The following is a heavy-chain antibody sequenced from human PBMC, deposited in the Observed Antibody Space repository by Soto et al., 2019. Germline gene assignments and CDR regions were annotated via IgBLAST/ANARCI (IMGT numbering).Heavy chain of an antibody. CDR1: GYTFTSYD. V-gene: IGHV1-8*01. Sequence: SSVKVSCKASGYTFTSYDINWVRQATGQGLEWMGWMNPNSGNTGYAQKFQGRVTMTRNTSISTAYMELSSLRSEDTAVYYCARGGRLSECFEPRSMSYARDVWDQGTSVTASS. CDR3: ARGGRLSECFEPRSMSYARDV. J-gene: IGHJ6*02. D-gene: IGHD3-3*01. CDR2: MNPNSGNT.